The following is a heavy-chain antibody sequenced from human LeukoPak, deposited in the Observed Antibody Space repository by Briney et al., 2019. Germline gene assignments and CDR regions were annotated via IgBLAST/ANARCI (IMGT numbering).Heavy chain of an antibody. V-gene: IGHV3-23*01. CDR3: AKWERGFDY. Sequence: HPGGSLRLSCAASGFTFSTYAVNWVRQAPGKGLEWVSTISGSGDSTYYADSVKGRFTISRDNSKDTLYLQMSSVRAEDTAVYYCAKWERGFDYWGQGTLVTVSS. CDR2: ISGSGDST. CDR1: GFTFSTYA. D-gene: IGHD1-1*01. J-gene: IGHJ4*02.